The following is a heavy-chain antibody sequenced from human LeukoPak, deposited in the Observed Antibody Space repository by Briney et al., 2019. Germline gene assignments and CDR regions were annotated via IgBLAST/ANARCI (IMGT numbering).Heavy chain of an antibody. V-gene: IGHV4-59*12. Sequence: SETLSLTCTVSGGSISSYYWSWIRQPPGKGLEWIGYIYYSGSTNYNPSLKSRVTISVDTSKNQFSLKLSSVTAADTAVYYCARSTRYNWNYRGWFDPWGQGTLVTVSS. CDR2: IYYSGST. CDR1: GGSISSYY. CDR3: ARSTRYNWNYRGWFDP. D-gene: IGHD1-7*01. J-gene: IGHJ5*02.